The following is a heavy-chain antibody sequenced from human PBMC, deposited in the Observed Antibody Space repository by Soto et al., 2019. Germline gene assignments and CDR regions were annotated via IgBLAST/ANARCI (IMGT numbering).Heavy chain of an antibody. V-gene: IGHV3-30*19. D-gene: IGHD3-10*01. CDR1: GFILSNYG. Sequence: QAQVVYSGGGVGQPGTSLRLSCAASGFILSNYGMHWVRQAPDKGLEWVAVIAHDGGFKDYADSVKGRFTISRDDSKNTVFLQMNSLSVEDTAVYYCVKDGRFRELEDYWGQGTLVTVSS. CDR2: IAHDGGFK. J-gene: IGHJ4*02. CDR3: VKDGRFRELEDY.